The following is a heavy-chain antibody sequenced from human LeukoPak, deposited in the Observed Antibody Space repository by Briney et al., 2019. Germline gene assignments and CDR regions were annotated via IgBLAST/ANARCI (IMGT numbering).Heavy chain of an antibody. J-gene: IGHJ4*02. D-gene: IGHD3-22*01. CDR2: IYYTGST. V-gene: IGHV4-39*02. Sequence: SETLSLTCTVSGGSISSRSYYWGWIRQPPGKGLEWIGSIYYTGSTYYNPSLKSRVTISVDTSKNQFSLKLSSVTAADTAVYYCARDSNHYDSICWGQGTLVTVSS. CDR3: ARDSNHYDSIC. CDR1: GGSISSRSYY.